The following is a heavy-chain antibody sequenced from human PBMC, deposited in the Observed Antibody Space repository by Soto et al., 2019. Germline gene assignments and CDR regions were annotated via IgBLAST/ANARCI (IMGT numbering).Heavy chain of an antibody. CDR2: IYWNDDK. J-gene: IGHJ5*02. CDR1: GFSLSTSGVG. CDR3: AHGTLAVAGTWWFDP. D-gene: IGHD6-19*01. V-gene: IGHV2-5*01. Sequence: QITLKESGPTLVKPTQTLTLTCTFSGFSLSTSGVGVGWIRQPPGKALEWLALIYWNDDKRYSPSLKSRLTITKDTSKNQVVLTMTNMDPVDTATYYCAHGTLAVAGTWWFDPWGQGTLVTVSS.